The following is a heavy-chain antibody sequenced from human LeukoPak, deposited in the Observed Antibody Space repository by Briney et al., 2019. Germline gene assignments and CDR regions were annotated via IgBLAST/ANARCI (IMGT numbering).Heavy chain of an antibody. D-gene: IGHD2-15*01. CDR1: GDSITNYF. J-gene: IGHJ4*02. CDR3: ARGRVAYSAYYFDY. CDR2: IYYTGNT. Sequence: SETLSLTCTVSGDSITNYFWSWIRQSPGKGLEWIGYIYYTGNTNYKPSLKSRVTISVDTSTNQLSLRLRSVTAADTAVYYCARGRVAYSAYYFDYWGRGTLVTVSS. V-gene: IGHV4-59*01.